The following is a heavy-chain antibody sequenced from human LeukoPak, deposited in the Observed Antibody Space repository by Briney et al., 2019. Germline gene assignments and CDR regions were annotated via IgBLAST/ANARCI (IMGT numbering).Heavy chain of an antibody. CDR3: ARAYIAAADPYDNWFDP. CDR2: ISSSGSTI. CDR1: GFTFSDYY. V-gene: IGHV3-11*01. J-gene: IGHJ5*02. D-gene: IGHD6-13*01. Sequence: GGSLRLSCAASGFTFSDYYMSWIRQAPGKGLEWVSYISSSGSTIYYADSVKGRFTISRDNAKNSLYLQMNSLRAEDTAVYYCARAYIAAADPYDNWFDPWGQGTLVTVSS.